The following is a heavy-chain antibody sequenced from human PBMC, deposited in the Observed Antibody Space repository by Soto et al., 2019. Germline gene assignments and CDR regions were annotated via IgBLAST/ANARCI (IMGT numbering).Heavy chain of an antibody. J-gene: IGHJ3*02. CDR3: AHSPGVRYFDWSDAFDI. V-gene: IGHV2-5*01. CDR1: GFSLSTSGVG. Sequence: QITLKESGPTLVKPTQTLTLTCTFSGFSLSTSGVGVGWIRQPPGKALEWLALIYLNDDKRYSPSLKSRLTFTKDTSKNQVVLTMTNMDPVDTATYYCAHSPGVRYFDWSDAFDIWGQGTMVTVSS. D-gene: IGHD3-9*01. CDR2: IYLNDDK.